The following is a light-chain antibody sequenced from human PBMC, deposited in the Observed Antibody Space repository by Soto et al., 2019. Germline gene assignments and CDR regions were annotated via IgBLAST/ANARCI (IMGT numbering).Light chain of an antibody. CDR1: QSISSW. V-gene: IGKV1-5*03. CDR2: KAS. CDR3: QQHNSYSPWT. J-gene: IGKJ1*01. Sequence: DIQMTQSPSTLSASVGDRVTITCRASQSISSWLAWYQQKPGKAPKLLIYKASSLESGVPSRFSGSGSGTEFTLTISSLQPDDFATYYCQQHNSYSPWTFGQGTKVDI.